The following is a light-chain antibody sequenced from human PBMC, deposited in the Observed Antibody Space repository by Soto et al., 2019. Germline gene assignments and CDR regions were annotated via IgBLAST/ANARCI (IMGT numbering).Light chain of an antibody. J-gene: IGKJ5*01. CDR3: LQYKGYSPIT. Sequence: EIQMTESPSTLSASVRDRVTITCRVSQSILTWLAWYQQKPGKAPTLLIYDASNLQSGVPSRFSGSVPGTAFTLTIGSLYPDNSATYYCLQYKGYSPITFGQVARL. CDR1: QSILTW. CDR2: DAS. V-gene: IGKV1-5*01.